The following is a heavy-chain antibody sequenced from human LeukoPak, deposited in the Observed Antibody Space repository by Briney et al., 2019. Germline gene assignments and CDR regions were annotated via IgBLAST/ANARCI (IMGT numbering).Heavy chain of an antibody. CDR1: GFTFSSYA. CDR3: ARVGGYDYYYYYMDV. CDR2: IYYSGST. V-gene: IGHV4-39*07. J-gene: IGHJ6*03. D-gene: IGHD5-12*01. Sequence: GSLRLSCAASGFTFSSYAMGWIRQPPGKGLEWIGSIYYSGSTYYNPSLKSRVTISVDTSKNQFSLKLSYVTAADTAVYYCARVGGYDYYYYYMDVWGKGTTVTVSS.